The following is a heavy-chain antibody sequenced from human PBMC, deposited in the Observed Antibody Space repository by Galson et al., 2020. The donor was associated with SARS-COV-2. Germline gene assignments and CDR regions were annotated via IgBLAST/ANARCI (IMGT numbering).Heavy chain of an antibody. CDR2: IFQSGIT. Sequence: SQASETLSLTCAVSGGSFSTYSWTWIRQAPGKGLEWIGEIFQSGITNYNPSLEGRVTISVDTSKNQFSLKLTSVTAADTAVYYCARDGPRRLVGINRLSNWLDPWGQGTLVTVSS. CDR3: ARDGPRRLVGINRLSNWLDP. D-gene: IGHD1-26*01. J-gene: IGHJ5*02. V-gene: IGHV4-34*12. CDR1: GGSFSTYS.